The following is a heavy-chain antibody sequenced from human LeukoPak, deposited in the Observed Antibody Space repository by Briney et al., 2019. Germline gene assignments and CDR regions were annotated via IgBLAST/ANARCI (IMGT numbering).Heavy chain of an antibody. D-gene: IGHD3-16*01. Sequence: ASVKVSCKASGYTFTSYDINWVRQATGQGLEWMGWMNPNSGNTGYAQKFQGRVTITRNTSISTACMELSSLRSEDTAVYYCARDYADQEDAFDIWGQGTMVTVSS. CDR2: MNPNSGNT. CDR1: GYTFTSYD. V-gene: IGHV1-8*03. J-gene: IGHJ3*02. CDR3: ARDYADQEDAFDI.